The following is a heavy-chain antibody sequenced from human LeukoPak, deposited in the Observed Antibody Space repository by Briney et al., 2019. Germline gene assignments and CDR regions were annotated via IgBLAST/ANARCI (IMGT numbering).Heavy chain of an antibody. J-gene: IGHJ4*02. CDR3: ARTISGYSAQG. CDR2: IYHSGST. V-gene: IGHV4-4*02. CDR1: GGSISSSNW. Sequence: SETLSLTCAVSGGSISSSNWWSWVRQPPGKGLEWIGEIYHSGSTNYNPSLKSRVTISVDTSKNQFSLKLSSVTAADTAVYYCARTISGYSAQGWGQGTLVTVSS. D-gene: IGHD5-12*01.